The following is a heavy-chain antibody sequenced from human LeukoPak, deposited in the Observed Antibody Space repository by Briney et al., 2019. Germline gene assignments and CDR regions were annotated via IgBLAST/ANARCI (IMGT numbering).Heavy chain of an antibody. CDR2: ISGSVGST. Sequence: GGSLRLSCAASGFTFSTYGMSWVRQAPGKGLEWVSTISGSVGSTYYADSVRGRFTISRDNSKNSLFLQMNSLRVEDTAVYYCARVKQQLVRLLGRDTTYYYYYYMDVWGKGTTVTVSS. V-gene: IGHV3-23*01. D-gene: IGHD6-13*01. CDR3: ARVKQQLVRLLGRDTTYYYYYYMDV. CDR1: GFTFSTYG. J-gene: IGHJ6*03.